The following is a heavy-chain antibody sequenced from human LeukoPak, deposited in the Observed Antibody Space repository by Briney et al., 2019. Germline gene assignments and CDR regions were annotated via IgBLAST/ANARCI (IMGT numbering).Heavy chain of an antibody. CDR3: ARGEYYYDSSGYYWFDP. Sequence: GGSLRLSCAASRFTFSSYWMSWVRQAPGKGLGWGANIKQDGSEKYYVDSVKGRFTISRDNAKNSLYLQINSLRAEDTAVYYCARGEYYYDSSGYYWFDPWGQGTLVTVSS. J-gene: IGHJ5*02. V-gene: IGHV3-7*01. D-gene: IGHD3-22*01. CDR2: IKQDGSEK. CDR1: RFTFSSYW.